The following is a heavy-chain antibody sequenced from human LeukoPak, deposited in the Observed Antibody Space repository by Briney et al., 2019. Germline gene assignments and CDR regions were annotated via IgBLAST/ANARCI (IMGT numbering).Heavy chain of an antibody. D-gene: IGHD1-26*01. CDR3: AKVVGATTRGYFDY. V-gene: IGHV3-23*01. J-gene: IGHJ4*02. CDR1: GFTFSSYA. CDR2: ISSSGGST. Sequence: SGGSLRLSCAASGFTFSSYAMSWVRQAPGKGLKWVSTISSSGGSTYYADSVKGRFTISRDNSKNTLYLQMNSLRAEDTAVYYCAKVVGATTRGYFDYWGQGTLVTVSS.